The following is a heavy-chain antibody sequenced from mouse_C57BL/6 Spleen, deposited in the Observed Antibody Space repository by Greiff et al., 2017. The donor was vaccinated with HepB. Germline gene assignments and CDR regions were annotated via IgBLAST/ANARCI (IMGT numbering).Heavy chain of an antibody. D-gene: IGHD1-2*01. CDR2: ISGGGGNT. V-gene: IGHV5-9*01. Sequence: EVQLVESGGGLVKPGGSLKLSCAASGFTFSSYTMSWVRQTPEKRLEWVATISGGGGNTYYPDSVKGRFTISRDNAKNTLYLQMSSLRSEDTALYYCARPYGLYWYFDVWGTGTTVTVSS. J-gene: IGHJ1*03. CDR3: ARPYGLYWYFDV. CDR1: GFTFSSYT.